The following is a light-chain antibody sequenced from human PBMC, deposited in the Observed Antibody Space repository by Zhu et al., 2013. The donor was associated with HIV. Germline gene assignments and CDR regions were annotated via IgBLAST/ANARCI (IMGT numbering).Light chain of an antibody. J-gene: IGLJ3*02. CDR1: SSDIGGYNY. V-gene: IGLV2-8*01. CDR2: DVS. Sequence: QPALTQPPSASGSPGLSVTISCTGTSSDIGGYNYVSWYQQHPGKAPKFIIYDVSHRPSGVPDRFSGSKSGNTASLTVSGLQADDEADYYCTSYAGSNNLVFGGGTKLTVL. CDR3: TSYAGSNNLV.